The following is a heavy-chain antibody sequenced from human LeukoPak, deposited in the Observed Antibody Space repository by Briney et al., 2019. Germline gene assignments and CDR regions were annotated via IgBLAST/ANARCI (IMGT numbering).Heavy chain of an antibody. J-gene: IGHJ4*02. V-gene: IGHV1-18*01. D-gene: IGHD3-10*01. CDR1: GYTFSSYG. CDR2: IIGYNCNT. CDR3: ARDVLYYYASVVDY. Sequence: ASVKVSCKASGYTFSSYGISWVRQAPGQGLEWMGWIIGYNCNTNYEQKFQGRVTMTTDTSTGTSSMALRRLRSEDTAVYYCARDVLYYYASVVDYWGQGTLVAVSS.